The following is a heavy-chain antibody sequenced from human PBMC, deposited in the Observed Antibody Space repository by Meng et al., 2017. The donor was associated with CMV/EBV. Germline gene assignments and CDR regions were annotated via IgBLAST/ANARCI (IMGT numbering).Heavy chain of an antibody. CDR1: GFTFSSYA. CDR3: ARVAAAVKYYFDY. Sequence: GGSLRLSCAASGFTFSSYAMHWVRQAPGKGLEWVAVISYDGSNKYYADSVKGRFTISRDNSKNTLYLQMNSLRAEDTAVYYCARVAAAVKYYFDYWGQATLVTVSS. D-gene: IGHD6-13*01. J-gene: IGHJ4*02. V-gene: IGHV3-30*04. CDR2: ISYDGSNK.